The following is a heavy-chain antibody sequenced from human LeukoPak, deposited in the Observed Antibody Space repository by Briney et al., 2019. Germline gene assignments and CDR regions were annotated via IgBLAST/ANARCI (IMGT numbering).Heavy chain of an antibody. Sequence: GESLKISCKGSGYSFTSYWIGWVRQMPGKGLEWMGIIYPGDSDTRYSPSFQGQVTISADKSISTAYLQWSSLKASDTAMYYCARLGGYCSGTSCYMKPKHKYYFDSWGQGTLVTVSS. CDR2: IYPGDSDT. CDR1: GYSFTSYW. D-gene: IGHD2-2*02. J-gene: IGHJ4*02. V-gene: IGHV5-51*01. CDR3: ARLGGYCSGTSCYMKPKHKYYFDS.